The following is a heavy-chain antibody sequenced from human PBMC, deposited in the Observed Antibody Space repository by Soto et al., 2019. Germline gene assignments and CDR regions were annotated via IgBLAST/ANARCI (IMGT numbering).Heavy chain of an antibody. CDR1: GGTFSSYA. CDR3: ARDSRIAVAGHNWFDP. Sequence: GASVKVSCKASGGTFSSYAISWVRQAPGQGLEWMGGIIPIFGTANYAQKFQGRVTITADESTSTAYMELSSLRSEDTAVYYCARDSRIAVAGHNWFDPWGQGTLVTVSS. V-gene: IGHV1-69*13. CDR2: IIPIFGTA. D-gene: IGHD6-19*01. J-gene: IGHJ5*02.